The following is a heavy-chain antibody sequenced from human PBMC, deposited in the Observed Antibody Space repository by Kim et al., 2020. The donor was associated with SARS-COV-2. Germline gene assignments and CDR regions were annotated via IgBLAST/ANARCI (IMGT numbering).Heavy chain of an antibody. V-gene: IGHV4-59*01. J-gene: IGHJ5*02. CDR3: ARASVFGVVTDGVGWFDP. Sequence: RRVTISVDTSKNQFSLKLSSVTAADTGVYYCARASVFGVVTDGVGWFDPWGQGTLVTVSS. D-gene: IGHD3-3*01.